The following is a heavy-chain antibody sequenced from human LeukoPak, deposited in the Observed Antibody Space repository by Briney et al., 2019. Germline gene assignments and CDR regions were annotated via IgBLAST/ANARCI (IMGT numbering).Heavy chain of an antibody. J-gene: IGHJ4*02. V-gene: IGHV3-23*01. CDR1: GFTFNNYA. Sequence: PGGSLRLSCAASGFTFNNYAMSWVRQAPGKGLEWVSAISGSGGSTYYADSVKGRFTISRDNSKNTLYLQMNSLRAEDTAVYYCAKDLGWLPTGYWGQGTLVTVSS. CDR3: AKDLGWLPTGY. D-gene: IGHD6-19*01. CDR2: ISGSGGST.